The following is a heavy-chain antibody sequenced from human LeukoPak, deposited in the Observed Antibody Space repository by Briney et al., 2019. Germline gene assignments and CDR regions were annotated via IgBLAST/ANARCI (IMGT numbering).Heavy chain of an antibody. D-gene: IGHD3-22*01. J-gene: IGHJ4*02. CDR2: INHSGST. Sequence: PSETLSLTCAVYGGSFSGYYWSWIRQPPGKGLEWIGEINHSGSTNYNPSLKSRVTISVDTSKNQFSLKLSSVTAADTAVYYCARGEGGRSDSSGYYPNWGQGTLVTVSS. CDR1: GGSFSGYY. V-gene: IGHV4-34*01. CDR3: ARGEGGRSDSSGYYPN.